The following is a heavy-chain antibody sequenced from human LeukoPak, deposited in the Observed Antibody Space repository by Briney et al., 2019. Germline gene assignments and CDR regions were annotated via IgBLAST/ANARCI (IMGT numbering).Heavy chain of an antibody. CDR1: GGTFSSYA. V-gene: IGHV1-69*13. Sequence: ASVKVSCKASGGTFSSYAISWVRQAPGQGLEWMGGIIPIFGTANYAQKFQGGVTITADESTSTAYMELSSLRSEDTAVYYCARDGVVYAIEGHNWFDPWGQGTLVTVSS. J-gene: IGHJ5*02. CDR3: ARDGVVYAIEGHNWFDP. D-gene: IGHD2-8*02. CDR2: IIPIFGTA.